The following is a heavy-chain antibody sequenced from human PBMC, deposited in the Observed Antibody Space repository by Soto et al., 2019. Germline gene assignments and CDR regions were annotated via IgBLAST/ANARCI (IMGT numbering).Heavy chain of an antibody. V-gene: IGHV1-69*01. CDR2: IIPIFGTA. CDR3: AREGTCSGGSCYSSLDY. J-gene: IGHJ4*02. CDR1: GGTFSSYA. Sequence: QVQLVQSGAEVKKPGSSVKVSCKASGGTFSSYAISWVRQAPGQGLEWIGGIIPIFGTANYAQKFQGRVTITADESTSTAYMELSSLRSEDTAVYYCAREGTCSGGSCYSSLDYWGQGTLVTVSS. D-gene: IGHD2-15*01.